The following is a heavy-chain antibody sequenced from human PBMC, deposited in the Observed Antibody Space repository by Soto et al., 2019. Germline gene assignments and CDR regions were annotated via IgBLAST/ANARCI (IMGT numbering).Heavy chain of an antibody. CDR1: GFTFSSYA. Sequence: PGGSLRLSCAASGFTFSSYAMSWVRHAPGKGLEWVSAISGSGGSTYYADSVKARLTSSSDNSKNTLYLQMNSLRAEDTAIYYCAKGDHSSSCPATVDYWGQGTLVTVSS. J-gene: IGHJ4*02. CDR3: AKGDHSSSCPATVDY. V-gene: IGHV3-23*01. CDR2: ISGSGGST. D-gene: IGHD6-13*01.